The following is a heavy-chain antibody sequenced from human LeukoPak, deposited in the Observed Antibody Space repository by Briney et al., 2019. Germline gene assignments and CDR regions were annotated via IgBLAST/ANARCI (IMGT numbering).Heavy chain of an antibody. Sequence: GASVKVSCKASGYTFTSYGISWVRQAPGQGLEWMGGIIPIFGTANYAQKFQGRVTITADESTSTAYMELSSLRSEDTAVYYCARVDGAGCTNGVCYKGHYYYYYGMDVWGQGTTVTVSS. CDR2: IIPIFGTA. CDR3: ARVDGAGCTNGVCYKGHYYYYYGMDV. CDR1: GYTFTSYG. J-gene: IGHJ6*02. V-gene: IGHV1-69*13. D-gene: IGHD2-8*01.